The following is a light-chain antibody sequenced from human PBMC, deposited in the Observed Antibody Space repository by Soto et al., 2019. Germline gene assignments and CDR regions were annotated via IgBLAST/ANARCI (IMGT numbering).Light chain of an antibody. J-gene: IGKJ1*01. Sequence: EIVLTQSPGTLSLSPGETATLSCRASQTIGRNYLAWYQQKPGLAPRLILYDTSFRATGIPDRFSGSGSGTDFTLTISRLDPEDFAVYYCQQYGSSASFGQGTKVDIK. CDR2: DTS. CDR3: QQYGSSAS. CDR1: QTIGRNY. V-gene: IGKV3D-20*01.